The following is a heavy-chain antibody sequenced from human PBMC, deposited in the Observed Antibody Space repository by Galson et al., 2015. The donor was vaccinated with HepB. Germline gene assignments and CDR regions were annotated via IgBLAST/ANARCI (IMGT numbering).Heavy chain of an antibody. J-gene: IGHJ4*02. V-gene: IGHV3-20*04. CDR1: GFTFDDYG. Sequence: SLRLSCAASGFTFDDYGMSWVRQAPGKGLEWVSGINWNGGSTGYADSVKGRFTISRDNAKNSLYLQMNSLRAEDTALYYCARRGGIAVAGTFDYWGQGTLVTVSS. CDR2: INWNGGST. CDR3: ARRGGIAVAGTFDY. D-gene: IGHD6-19*01.